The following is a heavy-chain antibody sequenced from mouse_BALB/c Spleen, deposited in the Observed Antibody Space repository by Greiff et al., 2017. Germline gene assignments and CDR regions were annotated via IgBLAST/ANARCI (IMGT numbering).Heavy chain of an antibody. CDR2: IYPGDGDT. CDR1: GYAFSSYW. V-gene: IGHV1-80*01. Sequence: QVQLQQSGAELVRPGSSVKISCKASGYAFSSYWMNWVKQRPGQGLEWIGQIYPGDGDTNYNGKFKGKATLTADKSSSTAYMQLSSLTSEDSAVYFCAREGVTTATGNYYAMDYWGQGTSVTVSS. J-gene: IGHJ4*01. CDR3: AREGVTTATGNYYAMDY. D-gene: IGHD1-2*01.